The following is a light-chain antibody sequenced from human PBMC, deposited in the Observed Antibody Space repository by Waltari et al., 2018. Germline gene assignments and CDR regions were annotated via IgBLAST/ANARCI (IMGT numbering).Light chain of an antibody. J-gene: IGLJ2*01. CDR2: DVS. CDR3: CSYAGSYTLVV. V-gene: IGLV2-11*01. Sequence: QSALTQPLSVSGSPGQSVTISCTGTSSDVGGYNYVSWYQQHPGKAPKLMIYDVSKRPSGVPDRFSGSKSGNTASLTISGLQAEDEADYYCCSYAGSYTLVVFGGGTKLTVL. CDR1: SSDVGGYNY.